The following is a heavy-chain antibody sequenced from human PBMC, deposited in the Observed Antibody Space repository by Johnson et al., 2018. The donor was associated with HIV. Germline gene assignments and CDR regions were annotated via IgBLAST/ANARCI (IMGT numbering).Heavy chain of an antibody. J-gene: IGHJ3*01. Sequence: QVQLVESGGGVVQPGRSLRLSCAASGFTFSSYGMHWVRQAPGKGLEWVAVIWYDGSNKYYADSVKGRFTISRDNSENTLFLQMNSLRDEDTAVYYCAKERTAMVTPFDAWGQGTRVTVSS. V-gene: IGHV3-33*06. CDR1: GFTFSSYG. D-gene: IGHD5-18*01. CDR3: AKERTAMVTPFDA. CDR2: IWYDGSNK.